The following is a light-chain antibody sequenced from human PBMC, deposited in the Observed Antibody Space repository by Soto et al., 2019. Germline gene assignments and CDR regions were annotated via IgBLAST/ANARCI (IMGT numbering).Light chain of an antibody. CDR2: EVR. CDR3: SSYTSDWGV. J-gene: IGLJ1*01. V-gene: IGLV2-14*01. Sequence: ALTQPASVSGSPGQSITISCTGTSSDVGGYDFVSWYQHHPGKAPKLIIYEVRTRPSGVSDRFSGSKSGNTASLTISGLQAEDEADYYCSSYTSDWGVFGTGTKVTVL. CDR1: SSDVGGYDF.